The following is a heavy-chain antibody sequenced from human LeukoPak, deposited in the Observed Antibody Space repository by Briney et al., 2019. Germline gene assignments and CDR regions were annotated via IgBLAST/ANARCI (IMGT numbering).Heavy chain of an antibody. D-gene: IGHD2-21*01. CDR2: LSHTEGT. J-gene: IGHJ4*02. CDR3: ARIRCGHSGSVCYNH. CDR1: GVSINGYY. Sequence: SETLSLTCGVFGVSINGYYWSWIRQSPGKGLEWIGELSHTEGTRYNPSLESRVTMSVGTSENQLSLKLIFVTAADTAVYYCARIRCGHSGSVCYNHWGLGTLVTVSS. V-gene: IGHV4-34*01.